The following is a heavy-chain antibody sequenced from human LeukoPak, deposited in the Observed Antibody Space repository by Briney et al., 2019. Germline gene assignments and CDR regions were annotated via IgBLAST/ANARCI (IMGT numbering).Heavy chain of an antibody. CDR3: AVDRIIAAAGTERDY. Sequence: ASVKVSCKASGYTFTSYGINWVRQAPGQGLEWMGWISAYNGNTKYAQKLQGRDTMTTDTSTSTAYMELRSLRSDDTAVYYCAVDRIIAAAGTERDYWGQGTLVTVSS. D-gene: IGHD6-13*01. CDR2: ISAYNGNT. J-gene: IGHJ4*02. V-gene: IGHV1-18*01. CDR1: GYTFTSYG.